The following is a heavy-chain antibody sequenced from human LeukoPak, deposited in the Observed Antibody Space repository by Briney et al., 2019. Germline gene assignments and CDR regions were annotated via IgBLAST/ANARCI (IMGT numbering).Heavy chain of an antibody. V-gene: IGHV1-8*01. CDR2: MNAESGHT. CDR3: ARGRGAVGSRDY. J-gene: IGHJ4*02. Sequence: ASVKVSCKASGYRFTSYHIDWVRQAPGQGPEWMGWMNAESGHTGYAQNLEGRVTLTRDTSTNTAYMELRSLKSEDTAVYYCARGRGAVGSRDYWGQGTLVTVSS. CDR1: GYRFTSYH. D-gene: IGHD6-19*01.